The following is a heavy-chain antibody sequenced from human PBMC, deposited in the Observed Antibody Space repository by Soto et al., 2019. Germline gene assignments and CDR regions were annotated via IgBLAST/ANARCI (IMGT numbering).Heavy chain of an antibody. V-gene: IGHV3-33*01. D-gene: IGHD3-16*01. J-gene: IGHJ3*02. Sequence: VGSLRLSCAASGFTFRIYSMHWVRQSPGKGLEWVAVMWYDGTNKYYGESVKGRFTISRDNSENTLYLQMNSLRVEDTAVYYCARDATFGTKGGSFDIWGHGTLVTVS. CDR2: MWYDGTNK. CDR1: GFTFRIYS. CDR3: ARDATFGTKGGSFDI.